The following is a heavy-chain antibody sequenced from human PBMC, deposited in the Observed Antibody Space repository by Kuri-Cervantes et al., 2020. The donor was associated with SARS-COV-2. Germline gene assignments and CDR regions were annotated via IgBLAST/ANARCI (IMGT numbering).Heavy chain of an antibody. CDR2: MNPNSGNT. CDR1: GYTFTSYD. V-gene: IGHV1-8*02. Sequence: ASVKVSCKASGYTFTSYDINWVRQATGQGLEWMGWMNPNSGNTGYAQKFQGRVTMTRNTSISTAYMELSSLRSEDTAVYYCATSGSPVPDLNWFDSWGQGTLVTVSS. CDR3: ATSGSPVPDLNWFDS. J-gene: IGHJ5*01. D-gene: IGHD2-2*01.